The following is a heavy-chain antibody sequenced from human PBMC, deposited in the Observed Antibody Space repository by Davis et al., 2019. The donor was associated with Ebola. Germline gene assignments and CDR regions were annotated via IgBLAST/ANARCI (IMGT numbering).Heavy chain of an antibody. Sequence: AASVKVSCKASGYTFTSYDINWVRQATGQGLEWMGWMNPNSGNTGYAQKFQGRVTMTRNTSISTAYMELSSLRSEDTAVYYCARGGGRVQGAITHYYYGMDVWGQGTTVTVSS. CDR3: ARGGGRVQGAITHYYYGMDV. V-gene: IGHV1-8*01. D-gene: IGHD3-10*01. CDR2: MNPNSGNT. CDR1: GYTFTSYD. J-gene: IGHJ6*02.